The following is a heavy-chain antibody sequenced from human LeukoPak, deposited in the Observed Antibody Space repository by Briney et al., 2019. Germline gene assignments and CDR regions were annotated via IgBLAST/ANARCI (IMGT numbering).Heavy chain of an antibody. CDR2: IYDEAGGGRT. J-gene: IGHJ4*02. CDR1: GFTVSSTY. Sequence: TGGSLRLSCAASGFTVSSTYMSWFRQAPGEGLEWVSLIYDEAGGGRTFYADSVKGRFTISRDNSKNTLNLQMNNLRAEDTAVYYCARDPFERDDHSWGQGTLVTVSS. CDR3: ARDPFERDDHS. D-gene: IGHD5-24*01. V-gene: IGHV3-66*01.